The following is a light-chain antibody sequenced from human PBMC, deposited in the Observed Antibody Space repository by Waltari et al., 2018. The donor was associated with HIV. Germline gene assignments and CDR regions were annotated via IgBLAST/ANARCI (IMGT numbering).Light chain of an antibody. V-gene: IGLV1-51*01. J-gene: IGLJ2*01. CDR2: DNN. CDR3: GTWDTSLSAGV. Sequence: QSVLTQPPAVSAAPGQTVTISCSGSSSNIANNYVSWYQQLPGTAPKLLIYDNNRGSSGIPDRFSGSKSGTSATLASAGLQTGDEADYYCGTWDTSLSAGVFGGGTKVTVL. CDR1: SSNIANNY.